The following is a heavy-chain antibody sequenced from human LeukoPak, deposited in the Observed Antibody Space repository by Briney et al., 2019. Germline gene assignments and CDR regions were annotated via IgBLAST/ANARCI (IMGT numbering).Heavy chain of an antibody. CDR2: ISPDGNRE. CDR1: GFTFSIFG. D-gene: IGHD1/OR15-1a*01. Sequence: GGSLRPSCAASGFTFSIFGIHWVRQAPGKGLEWVAAISPDGNREYYTESVKGRFTVSRDNSNIMIYLQINSLRGDDSAVYYCAKINNVDDFWGQGTLVTVSS. CDR3: AKINNVDDF. V-gene: IGHV3-30*18. J-gene: IGHJ4*02.